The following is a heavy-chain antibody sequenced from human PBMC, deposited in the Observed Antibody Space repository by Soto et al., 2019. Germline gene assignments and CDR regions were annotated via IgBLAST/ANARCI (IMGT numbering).Heavy chain of an antibody. V-gene: IGHV4-61*01. CDR2: SYYRGDT. Sequence: QLQLQESGPGLVKPSETLSLTCTVSGDSVTSTSYYWSWVRQPPGKGLEWIGYSYYRGDTNYNPSLKSRVTISVDTSKNQFSLKLSSVTAADTAVYYCAREGGVLRLSNWFDSWGQGIQVTVSS. D-gene: IGHD3-3*01. J-gene: IGHJ5*01. CDR1: GDSVTSTSYY. CDR3: AREGGVLRLSNWFDS.